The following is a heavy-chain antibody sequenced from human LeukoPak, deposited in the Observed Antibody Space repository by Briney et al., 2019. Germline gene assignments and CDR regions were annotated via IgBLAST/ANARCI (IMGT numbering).Heavy chain of an antibody. CDR1: GFTFDDHA. J-gene: IGHJ4*02. V-gene: IGHV3-43*02. CDR3: ARDFWDSTGYYLDY. CDR2: ITAYGDGT. Sequence: GGSLRLSCAASGFTFDDHAMPWVRQAPGKGLEWVSLITAYGDGTYYADSVKGRFTISRDNNKKSLFLQMDSLRPEDTAFYYCARDFWDSTGYYLDYWGQGTLVAVSS. D-gene: IGHD3-22*01.